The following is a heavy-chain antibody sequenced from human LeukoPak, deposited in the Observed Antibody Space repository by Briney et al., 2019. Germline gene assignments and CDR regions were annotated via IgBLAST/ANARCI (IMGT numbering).Heavy chain of an antibody. Sequence: SETLSLTCTVSGGSINDYYWSWIRQSPGKGLEWIGYIYYTGRTKYNPSVQSRVTISVDTSKDQFSLNLRSVTSADTAVYFCTRVSIHGDSDYWGQGTLVTVSS. CDR1: GGSINDYY. J-gene: IGHJ4*02. V-gene: IGHV4-59*01. CDR3: TRVSIHGDSDY. CDR2: IYYTGRT.